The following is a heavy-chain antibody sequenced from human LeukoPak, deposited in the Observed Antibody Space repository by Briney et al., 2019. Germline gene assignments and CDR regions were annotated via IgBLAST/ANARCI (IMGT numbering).Heavy chain of an antibody. CDR2: IYPGDSDT. Sequence: GESLKISCKGSGYSFTSYWIGWVRQMPGKGLEWMGIIYPGDSDTRYSPSFQGQVTISADKSISTPYLQWSSLKASDTAMYYCARHLYSSSWYISPNAFDIWGQGTMVTVSS. CDR1: GYSFTSYW. J-gene: IGHJ3*02. D-gene: IGHD6-13*01. CDR3: ARHLYSSSWYISPNAFDI. V-gene: IGHV5-51*01.